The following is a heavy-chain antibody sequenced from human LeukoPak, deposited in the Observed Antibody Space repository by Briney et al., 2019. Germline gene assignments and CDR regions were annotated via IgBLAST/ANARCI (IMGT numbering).Heavy chain of an antibody. D-gene: IGHD3-10*01. CDR2: ISGSGGNT. CDR3: AKETIVRGVMDY. CDR1: GFTFSSYA. Sequence: GGSLRLSCAASGFTFSSYAMTWVRQAPGKGLGWVSAISGSGGNTYYANSVKGRFTISRDNSKNTLYLQMNSLRAEDTAVYYCAKETIVRGVMDYWGQGTLVTVS. V-gene: IGHV3-23*01. J-gene: IGHJ4*02.